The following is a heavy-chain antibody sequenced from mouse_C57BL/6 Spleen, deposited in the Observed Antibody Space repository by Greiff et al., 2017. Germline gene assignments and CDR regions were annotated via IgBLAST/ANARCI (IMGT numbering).Heavy chain of an antibody. D-gene: IGHD2-3*01. CDR3: ARSGADGYYEAMDY. CDR2: ISDGGSYT. Sequence: EVKLVESGGGLVKPGGSLKLSCAASGFTFSSYAMSWVRQTPEKRLEWVATISDGGSYTYYPDNVKGRFTISRDNAKNHLYLQMSHLKSEDTAMYYCARSGADGYYEAMDYWGQGTSVTVSS. V-gene: IGHV5-4*03. J-gene: IGHJ4*01. CDR1: GFTFSSYA.